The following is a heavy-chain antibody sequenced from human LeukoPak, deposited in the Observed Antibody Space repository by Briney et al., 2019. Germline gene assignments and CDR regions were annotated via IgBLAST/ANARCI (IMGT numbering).Heavy chain of an antibody. J-gene: IGHJ3*02. CDR3: ARAQYYYDSSGYADAFDI. CDR2: INPSSGGT. D-gene: IGHD3-22*01. Sequence: GASVKVSCKASGYTFTGYYMHWVRQAPGQGLEWMGWINPSSGGTNYAQKFQGRVTMTRDTSISTAYMELSRLRSDDTAVYYCARAQYYYDSSGYADAFDIWGQGTMVTVFS. CDR1: GYTFTGYY. V-gene: IGHV1-2*02.